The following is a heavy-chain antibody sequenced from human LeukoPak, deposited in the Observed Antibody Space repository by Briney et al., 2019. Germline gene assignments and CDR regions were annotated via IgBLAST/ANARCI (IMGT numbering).Heavy chain of an antibody. Sequence: GGSLRLSCAVSGITLSNYGMSWVRQAPGKGLEWVASIKYDGTEKYYVDSVKGRFTISRDNAKNSLSLQMSSLRAEDTAVYYCARVMTSGYYTFDYWGQGTLVTVSS. V-gene: IGHV3-7*01. CDR2: IKYDGTEK. J-gene: IGHJ4*02. CDR1: GITLSNYG. D-gene: IGHD3-22*01. CDR3: ARVMTSGYYTFDY.